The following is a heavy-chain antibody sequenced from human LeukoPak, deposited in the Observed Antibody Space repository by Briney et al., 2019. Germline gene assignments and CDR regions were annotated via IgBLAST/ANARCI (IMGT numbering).Heavy chain of an antibody. CDR2: IYTSGST. CDR3: ARHFEGQLVWFDP. D-gene: IGHD6-13*01. V-gene: IGHV4-4*09. J-gene: IGHJ5*02. Sequence: PSETLSLTCTVSGGSISSYYWSWIRQPPGKGLEWIGYIYTSGSTNYNPSLKSRVTISVDTSKNQFSLKLSSVTAADTAVYYCARHFEGQLVWFDPWGQGTLDTVSS. CDR1: GGSISSYY.